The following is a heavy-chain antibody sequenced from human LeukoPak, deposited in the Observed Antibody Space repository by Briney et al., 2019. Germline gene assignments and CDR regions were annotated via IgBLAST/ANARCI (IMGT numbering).Heavy chain of an antibody. J-gene: IGHJ4*02. CDR2: IYYSGST. V-gene: IGHV4-59*01. CDR1: GVSISSYY. D-gene: IGHD2-2*02. Sequence: PSETLSLTCTVSGVSISSYYWSWIRQPPGKGLEWIGYIYYSGSTNYNPSLKSRVTISVDTSKNQFSLKLSSVTAADTAVYYCARDNPNCSSTSCYTYFDYWGQGTLVTVSS. CDR3: ARDNPNCSSTSCYTYFDY.